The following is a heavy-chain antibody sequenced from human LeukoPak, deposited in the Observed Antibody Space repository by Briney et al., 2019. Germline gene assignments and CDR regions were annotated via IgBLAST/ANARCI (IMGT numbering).Heavy chain of an antibody. D-gene: IGHD3-22*01. CDR3: ARMGGRSTMIVVVDPYYDY. CDR1: GFTFSSYA. Sequence: GSLRLSCAASGFTFSSYAISWIRQPPGKGLEWIGEINHSGSTNYNPSLKSRVTISVDTSKNQFSLKLSSVTAADTAVYYCARMGGRSTMIVVVDPYYDYWGQGTLVTVSS. V-gene: IGHV4-34*01. J-gene: IGHJ4*02. CDR2: INHSGST.